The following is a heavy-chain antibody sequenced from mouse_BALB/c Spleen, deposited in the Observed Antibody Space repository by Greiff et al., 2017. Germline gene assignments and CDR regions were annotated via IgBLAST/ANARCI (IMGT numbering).Heavy chain of an antibody. V-gene: IGHV1-14*01. CDR3: ALSITTVVEWFAY. J-gene: IGHJ3*01. D-gene: IGHD1-1*01. CDR1: GYTFTSYV. Sequence: QLQQSGPELVKPGASVKMSCKASGYTFTSYVMHWVKQKPGQGLEWIGYINPYNDGTKYNEKFKGKATLTSDKSSSTAYMELSSLTSEDSAVYYCALSITTVVEWFAYWGQGTLVTVSA. CDR2: INPYNDGT.